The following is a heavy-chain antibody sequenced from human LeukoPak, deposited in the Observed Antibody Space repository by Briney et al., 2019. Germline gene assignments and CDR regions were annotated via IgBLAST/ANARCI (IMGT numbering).Heavy chain of an antibody. Sequence: SVKVSCKASGGTFSIYAISWVRQAPGQGLEWMGRIIPIFGTANCAQKFQGRVTITTDEATSTAYMELSSLRSEDTAVYYCARDPPDSYSSGWYYFDYWGQGTLVTVSS. D-gene: IGHD6-19*01. CDR1: GGTFSIYA. CDR3: ARDPPDSYSSGWYYFDY. J-gene: IGHJ4*02. CDR2: IIPIFGTA. V-gene: IGHV1-69*05.